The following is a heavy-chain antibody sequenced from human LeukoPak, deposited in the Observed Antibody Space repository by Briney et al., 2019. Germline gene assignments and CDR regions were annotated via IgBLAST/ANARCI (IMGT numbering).Heavy chain of an antibody. CDR1: GCSFTGYF. J-gene: IGHJ4*02. V-gene: IGHV1-2*06. CDR2: IDPNSGGT. Sequence: ASVKVSCKAFGCSFTGYFMHWVRQAPGQGPEWMGRIDPNSGGTNYALKFQGRVTMTRDTPITTAYMDLSRLRSDDTAVYYCARGPHDTAYYFDQWGQGTLVTVSS. CDR3: ARGPHDTAYYFDQ. D-gene: IGHD5-18*01.